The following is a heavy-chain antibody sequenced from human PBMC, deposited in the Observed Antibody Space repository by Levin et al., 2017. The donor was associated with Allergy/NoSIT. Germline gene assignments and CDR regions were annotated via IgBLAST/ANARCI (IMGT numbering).Heavy chain of an antibody. CDR2: ISGSGSGT. CDR1: GFTFSSYA. D-gene: IGHD1-1*01. J-gene: IGHJ4*02. Sequence: PGGSLRLSCAASGFTFSSYAMNWVRQAPGKGLEWVSGISGSGSGTSYADSVKGRFTISRDNSMNMLYLQVNSLRAEDAAVYYCAKGSATTGKYYFDFWGQGTLVTVSS. V-gene: IGHV3-23*01. CDR3: AKGSATTGKYYFDF.